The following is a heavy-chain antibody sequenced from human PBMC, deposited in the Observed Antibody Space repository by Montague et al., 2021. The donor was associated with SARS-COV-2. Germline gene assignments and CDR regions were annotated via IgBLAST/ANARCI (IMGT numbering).Heavy chain of an antibody. CDR3: ASLTMVRGVSPFYFDY. CDR2: INSDGSST. J-gene: IGHJ4*02. CDR1: GFTFSSYW. D-gene: IGHD3-10*01. Sequence: SLRLSCAASGFTFSSYWMHWVRQAPGKGLVWVSRINSDGSSTSYADSVKGRSTISRDNAKNTLYLQMNSLRAEDTAVYYCASLTMVRGVSPFYFDYWGQGTLVTVSS. V-gene: IGHV3-74*01.